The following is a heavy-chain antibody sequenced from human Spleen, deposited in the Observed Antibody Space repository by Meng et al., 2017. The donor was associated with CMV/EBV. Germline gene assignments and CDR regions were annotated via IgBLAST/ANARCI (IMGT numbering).Heavy chain of an antibody. J-gene: IGHJ4*02. V-gene: IGHV4-39*07. CDR2: IYYSGST. D-gene: IGHD5/OR15-5a*01. Sequence: TGCSSSSSSYYWGWIRQPPGKGLEWIGSIYYSGSTYYNPSLKSRVTISVDTSKNQFSLKLSSVTAADTAVYHCARDKVSSDRRLDYWGQGTLVTVSS. CDR3: ARDKVSSDRRLDY. CDR1: GCSSSSSSYY.